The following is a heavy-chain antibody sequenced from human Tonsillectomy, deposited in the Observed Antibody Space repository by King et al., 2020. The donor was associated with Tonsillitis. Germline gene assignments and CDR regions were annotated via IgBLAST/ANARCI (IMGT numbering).Heavy chain of an antibody. V-gene: IGHV3-64D*06. CDR1: GFTFSSYA. CDR2: ISSNGGST. CDR3: VRGTETGRWFGELLTAPDY. D-gene: IGHD3-10*01. Sequence: VQLVESGGGLVQPGGSLRLSCSASGFTFSSYAMHWVRQAPGKGLEYVSAISSNGGSTYYADSVKGRFTISRDNSKNTLYLQMSSLRAEDTAVYYCVRGTETGRWFGELLTAPDYWGQGTLVTVSS. J-gene: IGHJ4*02.